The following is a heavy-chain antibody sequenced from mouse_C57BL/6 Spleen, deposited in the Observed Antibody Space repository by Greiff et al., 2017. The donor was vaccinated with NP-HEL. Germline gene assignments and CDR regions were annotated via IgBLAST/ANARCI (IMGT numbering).Heavy chain of an antibody. Sequence: EVQGVESGEGLVKPGGSLKLSCAASGFTFSSYAMSWVRQTPEKRLEWVAYISSGGDYIYYADTVKGRFTISRDNARNPLYLQMSSLKSEDTAMYYCTRAYYGRRGDYFDYWGQGTTLTVSS. CDR1: GFTFSSYA. V-gene: IGHV5-9-1*02. D-gene: IGHD1-1*01. CDR3: TRAYYGRRGDYFDY. J-gene: IGHJ2*01. CDR2: ISSGGDYI.